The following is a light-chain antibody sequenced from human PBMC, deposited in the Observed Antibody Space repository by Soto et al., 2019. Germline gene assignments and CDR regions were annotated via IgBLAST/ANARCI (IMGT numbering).Light chain of an antibody. CDR1: QSVSNNY. CDR2: AAS. J-gene: IGKJ1*01. Sequence: EIVLTQSPGTLSLSPGERVTISCRASQSVSNNYLAWYQQKPGQAPRLLIYAASNRARGIPDRFGGSGSGTDFTLTVRRLESEDFAVYYCQQYGSETWKFGQGTKVE. V-gene: IGKV3-20*01. CDR3: QQYGSETWK.